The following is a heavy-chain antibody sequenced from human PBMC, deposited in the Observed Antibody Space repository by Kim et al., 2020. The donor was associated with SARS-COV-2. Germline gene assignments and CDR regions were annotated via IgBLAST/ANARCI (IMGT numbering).Heavy chain of an antibody. CDR1: GFTVSSNY. CDR2: IYSGGST. CDR3: ARGPQGKYGMDV. J-gene: IGHJ6*02. D-gene: IGHD3-10*01. Sequence: GGSLRLSCAASGFTVSSNYMSWVRQAPGKGLEWVSVIYSGGSTYYADSVKGRFTISRDNSKNTLYLQMNSLRAEDTAVYYCARGPQGKYGMDVWGQGTTVTVSS. V-gene: IGHV3-53*01.